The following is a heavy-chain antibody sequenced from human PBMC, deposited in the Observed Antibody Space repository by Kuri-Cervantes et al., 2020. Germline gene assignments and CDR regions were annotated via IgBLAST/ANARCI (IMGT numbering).Heavy chain of an antibody. V-gene: IGHV3-33*01. D-gene: IGHD3-9*01. CDR3: ARDRGDDWALVGH. J-gene: IGHJ4*02. CDR2: IWYDGSNK. CDR1: GFTFSSYG. Sequence: GESLKISCAASGFTFSSYGMHWVRQAPGKGLEWVAVIWYDGSNKYYADSVKGRFTISRDNAKNSLYLQMNSLRDEDTALYYCARDRGDDWALVGHWGQGTLVTVSS.